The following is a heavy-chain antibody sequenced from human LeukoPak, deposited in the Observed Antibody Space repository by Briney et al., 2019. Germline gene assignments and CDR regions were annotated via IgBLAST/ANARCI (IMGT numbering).Heavy chain of an antibody. J-gene: IGHJ2*01. Sequence: GGSLRLSCAASGFNFYNFWMTWVRQAPGKGLEWVAVISYDETNKYYEDSVKGRFTISRDSSKNTLYLQMSSLRDEDTAVYYCAKNNDYGGSYWYFDLWGRGTLVTVSS. V-gene: IGHV3-30*18. CDR1: GFNFYNFW. D-gene: IGHD4-23*01. CDR2: ISYDETNK. CDR3: AKNNDYGGSYWYFDL.